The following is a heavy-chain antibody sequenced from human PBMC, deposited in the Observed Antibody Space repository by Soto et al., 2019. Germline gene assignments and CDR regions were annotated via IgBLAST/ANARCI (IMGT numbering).Heavy chain of an antibody. CDR2: VYYSGST. V-gene: IGHV4-59*08. CDR1: GGSISSYY. Sequence: PSETLSLTCTVSGGSISSYYWSWIRQPPGERLEWIGYVYYSGSTNYNPSLKSRVTISVDTSKNQFSLKLNSVTAADTAVYYCARTNYDFWSGFGYWGQGTLVTV. J-gene: IGHJ4*02. CDR3: ARTNYDFWSGFGY. D-gene: IGHD3-3*01.